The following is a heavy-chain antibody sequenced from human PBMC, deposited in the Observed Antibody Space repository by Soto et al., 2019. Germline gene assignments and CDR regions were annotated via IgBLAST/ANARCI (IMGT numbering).Heavy chain of an antibody. CDR3: ASCDTTRSFSHIRN. J-gene: IGHJ4*02. V-gene: IGHV3-9*01. Sequence: EVQLVESGGGLVQPGRSLRLSCAGSGFTFDAHAMHWVRQAPGKGLEWVSTISWNSGNIHYADSVKGRFTISRDNATNSLYLQMNSLRAEDTALYYCASCDTTRSFSHIRNWGQGNLVTVSS. D-gene: IGHD1-26*01. CDR2: ISWNSGNI. CDR1: GFTFDAHA.